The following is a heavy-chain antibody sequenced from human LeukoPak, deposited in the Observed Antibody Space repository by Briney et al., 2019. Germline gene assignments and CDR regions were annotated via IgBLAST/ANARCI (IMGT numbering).Heavy chain of an antibody. CDR1: GFTFSDYS. CDR3: ARVEVAYYYDSSDAFDAFDI. CDR2: ISSSSSYI. J-gene: IGHJ3*02. D-gene: IGHD3-22*01. V-gene: IGHV3-21*01. Sequence: PGGSLRLSCAASGFTFSDYSMNWVRQAPGKGLEWVSSISSSSSYIYYADSVKGRFTISRDNAKNSLYLQMNSLRAEDTAVYYCARVEVAYYYDSSDAFDAFDIWGQGTMVTVSS.